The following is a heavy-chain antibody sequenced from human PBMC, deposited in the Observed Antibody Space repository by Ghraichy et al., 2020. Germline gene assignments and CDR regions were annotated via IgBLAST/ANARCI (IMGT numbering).Heavy chain of an antibody. Sequence: GGYLRLSCAASGFTFNTYGMHWVRQAPGKGLEWVASIRFDGTNKYYADSVKGRFAISRDNFKNTLYLQVSSLRAEDTAVYFCAGESYSSGWYVGYFDYWGQGTLVTVSS. CDR2: IRFDGTNK. J-gene: IGHJ4*02. CDR3: AGESYSSGWYVGYFDY. V-gene: IGHV3-30*02. D-gene: IGHD6-19*01. CDR1: GFTFNTYG.